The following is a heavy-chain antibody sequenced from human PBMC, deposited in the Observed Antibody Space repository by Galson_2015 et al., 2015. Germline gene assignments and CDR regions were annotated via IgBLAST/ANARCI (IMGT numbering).Heavy chain of an antibody. V-gene: IGHV6-1*01. CDR1: GDSVSSSTAI. D-gene: IGHD2-8*01. CDR2: TYYRSKWYN. J-gene: IGHJ4*02. CDR3: ARFCTHTCSSADY. Sequence: CAISGDSVSSSTAIWGWTRQSPSRGLEWLGRTYYRSKWYNDYAVSVKGRITINPDTSKNQFSLQLNSVSPEDTAVYFCARFCTHTCSSADYWGQGTLVTVPS.